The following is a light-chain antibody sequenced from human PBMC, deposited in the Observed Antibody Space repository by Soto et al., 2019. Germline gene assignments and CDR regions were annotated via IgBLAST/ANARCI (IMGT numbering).Light chain of an antibody. CDR3: QQYSDWTPTYT. J-gene: IGKJ2*01. Sequence: EIVMTQSPATLSVSPGERATLSCRASQRVSSNLAWYQQKPGQAPRLLIYGASTRASGIPGRFSGSGTETEFTLTISSLQSEDCAVYYCQQYSDWTPTYTFGQGTKLEIK. V-gene: IGKV3-15*01. CDR1: QRVSSN. CDR2: GAS.